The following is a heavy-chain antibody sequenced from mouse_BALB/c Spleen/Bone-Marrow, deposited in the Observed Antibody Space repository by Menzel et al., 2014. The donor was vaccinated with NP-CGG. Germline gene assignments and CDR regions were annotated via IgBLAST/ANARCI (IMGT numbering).Heavy chain of an antibody. V-gene: IGHV1-62-2*01. CDR2: FYPGSGSI. D-gene: IGHD1-2*01. CDR1: GYTFTEYT. J-gene: IGHJ3*01. CDR3: ARHGERFITTAAWFAY. Sequence: QVQLQQSGAELVKPGASVKLSCKASGYTFTEYTIHWVKQRSGQGLEWIGWFYPGSGSIKCNEKFKDKATLTADKSSSTYYMELNRLTSEGSAVYFCARHGERFITTAAWFAYWGQGTLVTVSA.